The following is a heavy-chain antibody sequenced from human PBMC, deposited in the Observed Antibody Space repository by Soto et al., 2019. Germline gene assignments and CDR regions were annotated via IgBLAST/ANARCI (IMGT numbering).Heavy chain of an antibody. J-gene: IGHJ5*02. V-gene: IGHV4-59*01. CDR3: VRDYLLTGFDP. Sequence: TVSGGSISNYYWTWVRQPPGKGLEWIGYVYYSGSTNYNPSLESRVTISIDTSKNQFSLKMKSVTAADTAVYYCVRDYLLTGFDPWGQGTLVTVS. D-gene: IGHD3-9*01. CDR1: GGSISNYY. CDR2: VYYSGST.